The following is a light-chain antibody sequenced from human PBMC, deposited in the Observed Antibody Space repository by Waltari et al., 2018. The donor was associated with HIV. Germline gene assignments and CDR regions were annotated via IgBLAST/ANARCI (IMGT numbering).Light chain of an antibody. CDR3: AAWDNYLNAWV. CDR2: AGD. CDR1: SSNIGSHF. V-gene: IGLV1-47*01. Sequence: QSVLTQPPSTSATPGQRVTILCSGASSNIGSHFVSWYQHLPGATPQLLIFAGDRRPSGVPDRFAGSESGTSASLAISGLRSEDEADYYCAAWDNYLNAWVFGGGTRVTVL. J-gene: IGLJ3*02.